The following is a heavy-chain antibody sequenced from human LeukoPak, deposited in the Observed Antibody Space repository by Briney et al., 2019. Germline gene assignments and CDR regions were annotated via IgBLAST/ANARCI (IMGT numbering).Heavy chain of an antibody. J-gene: IGHJ5*02. CDR2: ISAYNGNT. D-gene: IGHD2-2*01. CDR3: AREHYCSSTSCYSGWHNWFDP. Sequence: ASVKVSCKASGYTFTSYGISWVRQAPGQGLEWMGWISAYNGNTNYAQKLQGRITMTPDTSKSTAYMELRSLRSDDTAVYYCAREHYCSSTSCYSGWHNWFDPWGQGTLVTVSS. CDR1: GYTFTSYG. V-gene: IGHV1-18*01.